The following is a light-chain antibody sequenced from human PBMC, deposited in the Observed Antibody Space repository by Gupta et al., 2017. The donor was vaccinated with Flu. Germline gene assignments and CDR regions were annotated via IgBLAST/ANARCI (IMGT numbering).Light chain of an antibody. J-gene: IGKJ2*03. CDR2: AAS. V-gene: IGKV1-9*01. CDR3: QQFNDYPKS. CDR1: QGISSY. Sequence: DIQLTQSPSFLSASVGDRVTITCRASQGISSYLAWYQQKPGKAPKLLIYAASTLQSGVPSRFSGSASGTEFTLTISILHPEDFATYYCQQFNDYPKSFGQGTKMEIK.